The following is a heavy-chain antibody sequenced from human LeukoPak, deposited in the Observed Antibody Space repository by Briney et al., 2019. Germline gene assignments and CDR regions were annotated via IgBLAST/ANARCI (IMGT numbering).Heavy chain of an antibody. CDR1: GGSISSSSYY. Sequence: SETLSLTCTVSGGSISSSSYYWGWIRQPPGKGLEWIGSIYYSGSTYYNPSLKSRVTISVDTSKNQFSLKLNSVTAADTAVYYCARVKLEYSSGWYVKYWGQGTLVTVSS. V-gene: IGHV4-39*07. CDR2: IYYSGST. D-gene: IGHD6-19*01. CDR3: ARVKLEYSSGWYVKY. J-gene: IGHJ4*02.